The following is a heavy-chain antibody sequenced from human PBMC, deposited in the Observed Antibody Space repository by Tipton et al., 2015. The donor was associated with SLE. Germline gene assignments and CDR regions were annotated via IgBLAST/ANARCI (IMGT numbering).Heavy chain of an antibody. CDR3: ARSAGYGSSWAHFDY. CDR1: GDSITSYY. V-gene: IGHV4-59*01. J-gene: IGHJ4*02. CDR2: VYYTGFT. D-gene: IGHD6-13*01. Sequence: TLSLTCTVSGDSITSYYWSWIRQSPGKGLEWIGYVYYTGFTSYNPSLKSRVTISVDTSKNQFSLKLSSVTAADTAVYYCARSAGYGSSWAHFDYWGQGTLVTVSS.